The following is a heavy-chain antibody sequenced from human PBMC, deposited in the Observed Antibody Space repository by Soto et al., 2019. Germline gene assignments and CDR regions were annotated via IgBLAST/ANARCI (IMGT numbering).Heavy chain of an antibody. Sequence: PSETLSLTGTVSGGSISSSYWSWIRQPPGKGLEWIGYIYYSGSTNYNPSLKSRVTISVDTSKNQFSLKLSSVTAADTAVYYCARDKRARYSSSSVHYYYGMDVWGQGTTVTVYS. CDR3: ARDKRARYSSSSVHYYYGMDV. CDR2: IYYSGST. J-gene: IGHJ6*02. V-gene: IGHV4-59*01. D-gene: IGHD6-6*01. CDR1: GGSISSSY.